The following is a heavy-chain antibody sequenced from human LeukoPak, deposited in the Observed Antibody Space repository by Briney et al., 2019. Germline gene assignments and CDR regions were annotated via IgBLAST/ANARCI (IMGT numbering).Heavy chain of an antibody. J-gene: IGHJ5*02. V-gene: IGHV5-51*01. CDR2: IYPGDSDT. D-gene: IGHD5-18*01. Sequence: GESLKISCKGSGYSFISYWIGWVRQMPGKGLEWMGIIYPGDSDTRYSPSFQGQVTISADKSISTAYLQWSSLKASDTAMYYCARQTAMAYNWFDPWGQGSLVTVSS. CDR1: GYSFISYW. CDR3: ARQTAMAYNWFDP.